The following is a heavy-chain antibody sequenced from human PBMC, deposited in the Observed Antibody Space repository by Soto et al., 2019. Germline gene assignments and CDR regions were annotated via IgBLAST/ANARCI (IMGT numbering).Heavy chain of an antibody. CDR1: GFTFSSYA. D-gene: IGHD3-22*01. J-gene: IGHJ3*02. V-gene: IGHV3-30-3*01. CDR2: ISYDGSNK. CDR3: ARGRYYDSSGYSAFDI. Sequence: QVQLVESGGGVVQPGRSLRLSCAASGFTFSSYAMHWVRQAPGKGLEWVAVISYDGSNKYYADSVKGRFTISRDNSKNTLYLQIDSLRAEDTAVYYCARGRYYDSSGYSAFDIWGQGTMGTVSS.